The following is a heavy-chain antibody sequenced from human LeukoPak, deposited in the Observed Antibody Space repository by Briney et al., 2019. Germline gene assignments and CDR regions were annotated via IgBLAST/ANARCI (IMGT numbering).Heavy chain of an antibody. CDR1: GFTFNSYG. Sequence: GGSLRLSCAASGFTFNSYGMHWVRQAPGKGLEWVSGISGSGDSTYYADSAKGRFTISRDNSKNTLYLQMNSLRAEDTAVYYCVKDRVVAAAFGCFQHWGQGTLVTVSS. D-gene: IGHD6-13*01. J-gene: IGHJ1*01. CDR2: ISGSGDST. V-gene: IGHV3-23*01. CDR3: VKDRVVAAAFGCFQH.